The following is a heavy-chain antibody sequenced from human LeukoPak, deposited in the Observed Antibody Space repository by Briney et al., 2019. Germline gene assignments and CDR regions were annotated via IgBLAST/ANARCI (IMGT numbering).Heavy chain of an antibody. V-gene: IGHV3-7*01. J-gene: IGHJ4*02. CDR3: AREGVVAAGDY. Sequence: GGSLRLSCAVSGFTFSSYWMRWVRQAPGKGLEWVANIKQDGSEKNYVDSVKGRFTISRDNGKNALYLLMNSLRAEDTAVYYCAREGVVAAGDYWGQGTLVTVSS. D-gene: IGHD2-15*01. CDR2: IKQDGSEK. CDR1: GFTFSSYW.